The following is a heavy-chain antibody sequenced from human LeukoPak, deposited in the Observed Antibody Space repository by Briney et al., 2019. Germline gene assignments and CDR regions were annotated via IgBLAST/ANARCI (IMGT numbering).Heavy chain of an antibody. D-gene: IGHD3-3*01. V-gene: IGHV3-7*03. Sequence: GGSLRLSCAASGFTFSSYAMHWVRQAPGKGLEWVANIKLDGSEKNYVDSVKGRFTISRDNTKNSLYLQMNSLRVEDTAVFYCARDQYDTWSRRGNFDSWGQGTLVIVSS. J-gene: IGHJ4*02. CDR3: ARDQYDTWSRRGNFDS. CDR2: IKLDGSEK. CDR1: GFTFSSYA.